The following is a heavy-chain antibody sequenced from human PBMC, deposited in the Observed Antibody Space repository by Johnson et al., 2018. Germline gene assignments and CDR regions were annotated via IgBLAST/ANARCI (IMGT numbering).Heavy chain of an antibody. CDR1: GFTFSSYW. V-gene: IGHV3-9*01. Sequence: EVQLVESGGGLVQPGGSLRLSCAASGFTFSSYWMSWVRQAPGKGLEWVSGISWNSGSIGYADSVKGRFTISRDNAKNSLYLQMNSLRAEDTALYYCAKDTKDVDTAMEIWGQGTMVTVSS. CDR3: AKDTKDVDTAMEI. D-gene: IGHD5-18*01. J-gene: IGHJ3*02. CDR2: ISWNSGSI.